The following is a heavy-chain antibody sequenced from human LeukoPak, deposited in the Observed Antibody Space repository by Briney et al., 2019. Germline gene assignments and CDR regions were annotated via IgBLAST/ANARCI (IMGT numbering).Heavy chain of an antibody. CDR1: GGSNNSYY. Sequence: SETLSLSCTVSGGSNNSYYWSWIRQPPGKGLEWIGYTHPSGNTNYSPSLKSRVTISIDTSRNQFSLKLSSVTAADTAVYYCARSLMYYDILTGYYGYYFDYWGQGTLVTVSS. V-gene: IGHV4-4*09. D-gene: IGHD3-9*01. J-gene: IGHJ4*02. CDR3: ARSLMYYDILTGYYGYYFDY. CDR2: THPSGNT.